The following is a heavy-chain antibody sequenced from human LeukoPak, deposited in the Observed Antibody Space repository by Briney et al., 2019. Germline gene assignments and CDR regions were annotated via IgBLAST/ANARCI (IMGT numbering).Heavy chain of an antibody. CDR3: ARDQEGFDY. CDR1: GYTFTSNY. Sequence: ASVKVACKASGYTFTSNYIHWVRQAPGQGLEWMGMIYPRDGSTSYAQRFQDRVTVTRDTSTSTVHMELSGLRSEDTAVYYCARDQEGFDYWGQGTLVTVSS. CDR2: IYPRDGST. V-gene: IGHV1-46*01. J-gene: IGHJ4*02.